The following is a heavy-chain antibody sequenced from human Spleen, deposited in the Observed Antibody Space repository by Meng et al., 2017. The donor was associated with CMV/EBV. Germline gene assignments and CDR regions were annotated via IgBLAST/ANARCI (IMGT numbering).Heavy chain of an antibody. CDR2: ISWAGDVT. D-gene: IGHD4-11*01. CDR3: AKVHPHVYSNYVGRWALDN. CDR1: GFTFSSYW. V-gene: IGHV3-43*01. Sequence: GGSLRLSCAASGFTFSSYWMSWVRQAPGKGLEWVALISWAGDVTYYTDSLKGRFTISRDNSKNSLYLQLNSLRTEDTAIYYCAKVHPHVYSNYVGRWALDNWGQGTLVTVSS. J-gene: IGHJ4*02.